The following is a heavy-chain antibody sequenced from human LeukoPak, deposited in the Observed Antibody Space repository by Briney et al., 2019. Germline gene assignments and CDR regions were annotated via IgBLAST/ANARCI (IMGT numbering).Heavy chain of an antibody. V-gene: IGHV3-23*01. Sequence: PGGSLRLSCAASGFTFSSYAMSWVRQAPGKGLEWVSAISGSGGSTYYADSVKGRFTISRDNSKNTLYLQMNSLRAEDTAVYYCAKGAAAGYYDAVADPPNDYWGQGTLVTVSS. D-gene: IGHD6-19*01. CDR2: ISGSGGST. CDR3: AKGAAAGYYDAVADPPNDY. J-gene: IGHJ4*02. CDR1: GFTFSSYA.